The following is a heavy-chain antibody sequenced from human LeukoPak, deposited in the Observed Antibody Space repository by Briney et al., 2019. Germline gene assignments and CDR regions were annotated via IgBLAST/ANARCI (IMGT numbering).Heavy chain of an antibody. Sequence: GGSLRLSCAASGFTFGDYGMSWVRQAPGKGREGVSGINWNGGSTGYADSVKGRFTISRDNAKNSLYLQMNSLRAEDTALYYCARETGWFGEYKFWGQGTLVTVSS. D-gene: IGHD3-10*01. V-gene: IGHV3-20*04. CDR3: ARETGWFGEYKF. J-gene: IGHJ4*02. CDR2: INWNGGST. CDR1: GFTFGDYG.